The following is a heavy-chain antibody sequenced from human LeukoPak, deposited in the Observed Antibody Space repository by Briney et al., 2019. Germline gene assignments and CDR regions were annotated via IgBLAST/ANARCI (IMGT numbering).Heavy chain of an antibody. CDR1: GGSISSSSYY. CDR3: ARWGPPFIAANAFDI. D-gene: IGHD6-25*01. Sequence: SETLSLTCTVSGGSISSSSYYWGWIRQPPGKGLEWIGSIYYSGSTYYNPSLKSRVTISVDTSKNQFSLKLSSVTAADTAVYYCARWGPPFIAANAFDIWGQGTMVTVSS. CDR2: IYYSGST. V-gene: IGHV4-39*01. J-gene: IGHJ3*02.